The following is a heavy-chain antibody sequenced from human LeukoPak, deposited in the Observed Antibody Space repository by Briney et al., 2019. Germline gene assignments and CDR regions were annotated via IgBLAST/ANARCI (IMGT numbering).Heavy chain of an antibody. D-gene: IGHD3-10*01. V-gene: IGHV1-2*04. CDR1: GYTFSDYY. J-gene: IGHJ6*02. Sequence: GATVKVSCKASGYTFSDYYFHWLRQAPGQGLEWMGWINPNSGGTNHAQKFQGWVTMTRDTSISTAYMELSRLRSDDTAVYYCARGRGITMVRGVVPPYYYYGMDVWGQGTTVTVSS. CDR2: INPNSGGT. CDR3: ARGRGITMVRGVVPPYYYYGMDV.